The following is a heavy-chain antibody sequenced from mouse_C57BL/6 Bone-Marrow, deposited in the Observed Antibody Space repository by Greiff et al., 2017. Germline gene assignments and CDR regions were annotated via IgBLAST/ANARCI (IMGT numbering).Heavy chain of an antibody. D-gene: IGHD4-1*01. J-gene: IGHJ2*01. CDR1: GYTFTSYW. CDR3: ERSGPLGRSFDY. V-gene: IGHV1-55*01. Sequence: QVQLQQPGAELVKPGASVKMSCKASGYTFTSYWITWVKQRPGQGLEWIGDIYPTSGRTNYNENFKSKAILTVDTASNTAYMQLSNLTSGDSAVFNCERSGPLGRSFDYWGQGTTLTVSS. CDR2: IYPTSGRT.